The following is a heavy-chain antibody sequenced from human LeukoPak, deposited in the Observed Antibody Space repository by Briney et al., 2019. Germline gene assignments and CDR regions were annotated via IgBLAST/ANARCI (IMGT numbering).Heavy chain of an antibody. J-gene: IGHJ4*02. CDR3: ARRSRGDSSGYRYYFDY. V-gene: IGHV4-31*03. CDR1: GGSISSGGYC. CDR2: IYYSGST. D-gene: IGHD3-22*01. Sequence: PSQTLSLTCTVSGGSISSGGYCWSWIRQHPGKGLEWIGYIYYSGSTYYNPSLKSRVTISVDTSKNQFSLKLSSVTAADTAVYYCARRSRGDSSGYRYYFDYWGQGTLVTVSS.